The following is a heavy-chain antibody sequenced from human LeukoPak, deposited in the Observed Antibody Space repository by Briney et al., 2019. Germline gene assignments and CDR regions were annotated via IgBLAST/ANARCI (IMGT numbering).Heavy chain of an antibody. V-gene: IGHV4-39*01. D-gene: IGHD3-10*01. CDR1: GGSISSSSYY. CDR2: IYYSGST. Sequence: SETLSLTCTVSGGSISSSSYYWGWIRQPPGKGLEWIGSIYYSGSTYYNPSPKSRVTISVDTSKNQSSLKLSSVTAADTAVYYCARHTRSGSYYRGLYFDYWGQGTLVTVSS. CDR3: ARHTRSGSYYRGLYFDY. J-gene: IGHJ4*02.